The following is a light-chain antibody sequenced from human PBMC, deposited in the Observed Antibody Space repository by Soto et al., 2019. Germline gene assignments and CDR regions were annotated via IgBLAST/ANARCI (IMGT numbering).Light chain of an antibody. CDR1: SSDVGGYNY. V-gene: IGLV2-14*01. Sequence: QSVLTQPASVSGSPGQSITISCTGTSSDVGGYNYVSWYQQHPGKAPKLMIYEVSNRPSGVSNRFSGSKSGNTASLTTSGLQAEDEADYYCSSYTSSSTLSYVFGTGTRSPS. J-gene: IGLJ1*01. CDR2: EVS. CDR3: SSYTSSSTLSYV.